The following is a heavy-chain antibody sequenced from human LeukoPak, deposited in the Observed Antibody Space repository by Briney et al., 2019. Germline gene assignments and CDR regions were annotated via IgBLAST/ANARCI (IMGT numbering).Heavy chain of an antibody. CDR3: ASILLSDRSNYDLGY. D-gene: IGHD4-11*01. CDR1: GGTFSSYA. J-gene: IGHJ4*02. CDR2: IIPIFGTA. V-gene: IGHV1-69*13. Sequence: ASVKVSCKASGGTFSSYAISWVRQAPGQGLEWMGGIIPIFGTANCAQKFQGRVTITADESTSTAYMELSSLRSEDTAVYYCASILLSDRSNYDLGYWGQGTLVTVSS.